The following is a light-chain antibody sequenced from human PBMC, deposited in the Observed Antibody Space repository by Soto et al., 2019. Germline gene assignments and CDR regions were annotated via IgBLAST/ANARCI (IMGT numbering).Light chain of an antibody. CDR2: GAS. Sequence: EIALTQSPGTLSLSPGERATLSCRASQSVSSSYLAWYQQKPGQAPSLLIYGASSRATGIPDRFSGSGSGTDFALTISRLEPEDFAVYYCQQYAGSPLTFGGGTKVEIK. J-gene: IGKJ4*01. V-gene: IGKV3-20*01. CDR3: QQYAGSPLT. CDR1: QSVSSSY.